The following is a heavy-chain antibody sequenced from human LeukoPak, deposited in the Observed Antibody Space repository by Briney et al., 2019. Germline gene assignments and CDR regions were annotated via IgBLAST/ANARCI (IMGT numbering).Heavy chain of an antibody. D-gene: IGHD3-22*01. CDR1: GFTFSIYA. Sequence: GGSLRLSCAASGFTFSIYAMSWVRQAPGKGLQRVSSITSRGESTWYVDSVKGRFTITRDNSENTLYLQMHSLRAEDTAVYYCARDRPNYYGSDGHYYRRDGDYWGRGTLVSVSS. CDR3: ARDRPNYYGSDGHYYRRDGDY. CDR2: ITSRGEST. V-gene: IGHV3-23*01. J-gene: IGHJ4*02.